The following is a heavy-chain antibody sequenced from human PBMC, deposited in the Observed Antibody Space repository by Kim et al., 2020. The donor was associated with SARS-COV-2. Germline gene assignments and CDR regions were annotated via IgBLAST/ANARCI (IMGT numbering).Heavy chain of an antibody. D-gene: IGHD1-7*01. J-gene: IGHJ4*02. V-gene: IGHV4-31*03. Sequence: SETLSLTCTVSGDSIGSSGYYWSWVRHHPGKGLEWIGYIYYSGIAFYNLSLKSRISISVDTSRNLFSLNLTSMTAADTAIYFCARRNYHDSFFDYWGPGTLVTVSS. CDR1: GDSIGSSGYY. CDR3: ARRNYHDSFFDY. CDR2: IYYSGIA.